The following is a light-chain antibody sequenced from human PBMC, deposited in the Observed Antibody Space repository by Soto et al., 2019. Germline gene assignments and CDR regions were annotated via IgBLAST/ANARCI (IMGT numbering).Light chain of an antibody. CDR1: QRVISTY. CDR3: QQFETSPWT. Sequence: ENELTQSPGTLSLSPGQRATLSCRASQRVISTYLSWYQQKPGKAPILLIFDSFKRATGIPDRFSGSGSGTDFSLTISRLQPEDFAVYYCQQFETSPWTFGQGTRVEMK. V-gene: IGKV3-20*01. J-gene: IGKJ1*01. CDR2: DSF.